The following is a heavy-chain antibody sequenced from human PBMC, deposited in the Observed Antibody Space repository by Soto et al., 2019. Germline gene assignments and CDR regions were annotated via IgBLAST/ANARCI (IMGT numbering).Heavy chain of an antibody. J-gene: IGHJ6*02. V-gene: IGHV4-59*01. CDR2: IYYSGST. D-gene: IGHD3-9*01. CDR1: GGSISSYY. Sequence: SETLSLTCTVSGGSISSYYWSWIRQPPGKGLEWIGYIYYSGSTNYNPSLKSRVTISVDTSKNQFSLKLSSVTAADTAVYYCAKGLRYFDWAPMDVWGQGTTVTVSS. CDR3: AKGLRYFDWAPMDV.